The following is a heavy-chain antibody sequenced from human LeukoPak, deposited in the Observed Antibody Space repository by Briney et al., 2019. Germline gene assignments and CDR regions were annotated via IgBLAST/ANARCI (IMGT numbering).Heavy chain of an antibody. CDR3: ARGELGYCSGGSCYSGINWFDP. Sequence: PSETLSLTCAVYGGSFSGYYCSWIRQPPGKGLEWIGEINHSGSTNYNSSLKSRVTISVDTSKNQFSLKLNSVTAADTAVYYCARGELGYCSGGSCYSGINWFDPWGQGTLVSVSS. V-gene: IGHV4-34*01. CDR2: INHSGST. D-gene: IGHD2-15*01. CDR1: GGSFSGYY. J-gene: IGHJ5*02.